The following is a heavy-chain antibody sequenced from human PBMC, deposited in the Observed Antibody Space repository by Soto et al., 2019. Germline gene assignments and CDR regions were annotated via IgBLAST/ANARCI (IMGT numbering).Heavy chain of an antibody. CDR2: ISYDGSNK. V-gene: IGHV3-30*18. J-gene: IGHJ6*02. Sequence: QVQLVESGGGVVQPGRSLRLSCAASGFTFSSYGMHWVRQAPGKGLEWVAVISYDGSNKYYADSVKGRFTISRDNSKNTLYLQMNSLRAEDTAVYYCAKDFTYDFWSGIIRPGYYYYGMDVWGQGTTVNVSS. D-gene: IGHD3-3*01. CDR3: AKDFTYDFWSGIIRPGYYYYGMDV. CDR1: GFTFSSYG.